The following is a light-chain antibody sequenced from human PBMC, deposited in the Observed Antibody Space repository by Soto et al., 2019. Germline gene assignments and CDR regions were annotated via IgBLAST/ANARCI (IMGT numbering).Light chain of an antibody. J-gene: IGKJ1*01. V-gene: IGKV3-11*01. CDR1: QSVSSY. CDR3: QQYHNLWT. Sequence: EIVLKQSPATLSLSPGERATLSCRASQSVSSYLAWYQQKPGQAPRLLIYDASNRATGIPARFSGSGSGTDFTLTISSLEPEDFALYYCQQYHNLWTFGQGTKVDIK. CDR2: DAS.